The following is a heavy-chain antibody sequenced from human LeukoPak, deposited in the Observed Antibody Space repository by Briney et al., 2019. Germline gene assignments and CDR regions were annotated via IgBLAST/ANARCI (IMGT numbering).Heavy chain of an antibody. CDR1: GFTFSSYG. CDR3: AKDGDLYYFDY. Sequence: PGRSLRLSCAASGFTFSSYGMHWVRQAPGKGLEWVAVIWYDGSNKYYADSVKGRFIISRDNSKNTLYLQMNSLRAEDTAVYYCAKDGDLYYFDYWGQGTLVTVSS. V-gene: IGHV3-33*06. J-gene: IGHJ4*02. D-gene: IGHD4-17*01. CDR2: IWYDGSNK.